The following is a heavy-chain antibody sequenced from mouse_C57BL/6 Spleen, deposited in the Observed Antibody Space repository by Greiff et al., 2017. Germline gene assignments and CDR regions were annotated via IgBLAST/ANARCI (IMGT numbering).Heavy chain of an antibody. Sequence: QVQLQQSGAELVKPGASVKLSCKASGYTFTSYWMHWVKQRPGQGLEWIGMIHPNSGSTNYNEKFKSKATLTVDKSSSTAYMQLSSLTSEDSAVYYCARKGITTVVPTTFDYWGQGTTLTVSS. CDR3: ARKGITTVVPTTFDY. D-gene: IGHD1-1*01. CDR2: IHPNSGST. V-gene: IGHV1-64*01. CDR1: GYTFTSYW. J-gene: IGHJ2*01.